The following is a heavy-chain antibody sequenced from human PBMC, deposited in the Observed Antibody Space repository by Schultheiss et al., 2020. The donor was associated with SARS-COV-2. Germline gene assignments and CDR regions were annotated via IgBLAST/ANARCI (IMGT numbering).Heavy chain of an antibody. D-gene: IGHD3-3*01. Sequence: GGSLRLSCAASGFTFSSYGMHWVRQAPGKGLEWVAVISYDGSNKYYADSVKGRFTISRDNSKNTLYLQMNSLRAEDTAVYYCAREGYDFWSGYPKIYYYGMDVWGQGTTVTVSS. CDR1: GFTFSSYG. J-gene: IGHJ6*02. CDR3: AREGYDFWSGYPKIYYYGMDV. V-gene: IGHV3-30*03. CDR2: ISYDGSNK.